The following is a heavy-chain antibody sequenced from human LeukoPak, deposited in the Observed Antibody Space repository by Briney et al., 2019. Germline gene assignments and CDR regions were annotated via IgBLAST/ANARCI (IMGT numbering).Heavy chain of an antibody. J-gene: IGHJ1*01. Sequence: SVKVSCKASGGTFSSYAISWVRQAPGQGLEWMGGIIPIFGTANYAQKFQGRVTITADESTSTAYMELSSLRSEDTAVYYCASYYDSGGPEYFQHWGQGTLVTVSS. V-gene: IGHV1-69*13. CDR1: GGTFSSYA. D-gene: IGHD3-22*01. CDR2: IIPIFGTA. CDR3: ASYYDSGGPEYFQH.